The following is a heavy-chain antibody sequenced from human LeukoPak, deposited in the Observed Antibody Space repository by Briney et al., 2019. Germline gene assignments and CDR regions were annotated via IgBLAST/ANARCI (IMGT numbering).Heavy chain of an antibody. V-gene: IGHV1-2*02. CDR3: ARWVIVGATTSRDY. CDR1: GYTFTGYY. J-gene: IGHJ4*02. CDR2: INPNSGGT. D-gene: IGHD1-26*01. Sequence: ASVKVSCKASGYTFTGYYMHWVRQAPGQGFEWMGWINPNSGGTNYAQKFQGRVTMTRDTSISTAYMELSRLRSDDTAVYYCARWVIVGATTSRDYWGQGTLVTVSS.